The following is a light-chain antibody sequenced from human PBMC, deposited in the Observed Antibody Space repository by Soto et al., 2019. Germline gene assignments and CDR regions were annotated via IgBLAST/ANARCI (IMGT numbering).Light chain of an antibody. V-gene: IGKV3-20*01. CDR3: KQYESYPLA. CDR1: QKISSTV. J-gene: IGKJ4*01. Sequence: EIVLTQSPGILSLSPGERASLSCRASQKISSTVLAWYQQKPGQAHRLLIYGASSRTTGIPDRFSGSGSGTDFTLTISSLQPEDFATYYCKQYESYPLAFGGGTKVDI. CDR2: GAS.